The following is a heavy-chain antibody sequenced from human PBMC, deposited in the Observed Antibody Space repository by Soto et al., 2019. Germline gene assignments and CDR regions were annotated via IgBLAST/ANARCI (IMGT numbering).Heavy chain of an antibody. CDR3: ESDRASGLYYYFGMDX. CDR1: GDSISSSNW. V-gene: IGHV4-4*02. Sequence: AETLSLTLAVSGDSISSSNWWTWVRQPPGKGLEWIGDIYHTGITNYNPSIKIRFTLLVDKSKHQFSLNLTSVTAADTAVSYCESDRASGLYYYFGMDXWGQGTMVTVS. CDR2: IYHTGIT. J-gene: IGHJ6*02.